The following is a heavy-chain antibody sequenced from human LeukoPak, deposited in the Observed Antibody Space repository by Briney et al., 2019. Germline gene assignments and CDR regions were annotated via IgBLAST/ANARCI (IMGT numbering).Heavy chain of an antibody. J-gene: IGHJ4*02. CDR1: GYTFTGYY. D-gene: IGHD3-22*01. Sequence: VASVKVSCKASGYTFTGYYMHWVRQAPGQGLEWMGWINPNSGGTNYAQKFQGRVTMTRDTSISTAYMELSRLRSDDTAVYYCARDRGYYDSSGSLDYWGQGTLVTVSS. CDR3: ARDRGYYDSSGSLDY. V-gene: IGHV1-2*02. CDR2: INPNSGGT.